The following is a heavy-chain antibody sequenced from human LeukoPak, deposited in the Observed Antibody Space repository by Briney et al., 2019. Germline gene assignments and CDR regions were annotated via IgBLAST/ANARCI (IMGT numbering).Heavy chain of an antibody. D-gene: IGHD4/OR15-4a*01. CDR2: ISGSGGST. J-gene: IGHJ4*02. CDR1: GFTFSSYG. V-gene: IGHV3-NL1*01. CDR3: AKDVLGYFDY. Sequence: GGSLRLSCAASGFTFSSYGMHWVRQAPGKGLEWVSAISGSGGSTYYADSVKGRFTISRDNSKNTLYLQMNSLRAEDTAVYYCAKDVLGYFDYWGQGTLVTVSS.